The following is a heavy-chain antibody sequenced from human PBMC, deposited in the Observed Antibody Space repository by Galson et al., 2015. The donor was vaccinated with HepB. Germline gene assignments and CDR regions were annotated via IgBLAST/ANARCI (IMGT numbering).Heavy chain of an antibody. V-gene: IGHV3-23*01. CDR1: GFTFTNYV. J-gene: IGHJ3*02. CDR2: ISGGSGDRT. Sequence: SLRLSCAASGFTFTNYVMNWVRQAPGKGLEWVSTISGGSGDRTYYADSAKGRFTISRDNSKTTLYLQANSLRVEDAAIYYCAKYRASSGPGRRAFDIWGQGTMVIVSS. D-gene: IGHD6-25*01. CDR3: AKYRASSGPGRRAFDI.